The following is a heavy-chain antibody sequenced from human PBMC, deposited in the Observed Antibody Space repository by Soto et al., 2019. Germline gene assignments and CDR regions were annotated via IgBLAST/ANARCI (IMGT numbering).Heavy chain of an antibody. V-gene: IGHV1-18*01. J-gene: IGHJ5*02. CDR1: GYTFTSYD. Sequence: QIYLVQSGPEVKRPGASLIVSCKTSGYTFTSYDVYWVRQAPGPGLEWMGWISPFNGKKKNVEKFQGRVDLPFDTATSTVYLEVRGLKFDDTAVYYCARDRDRFWLDPWGQGTLVTVSS. CDR3: ARDRDRFWLDP. CDR2: ISPFNGKK.